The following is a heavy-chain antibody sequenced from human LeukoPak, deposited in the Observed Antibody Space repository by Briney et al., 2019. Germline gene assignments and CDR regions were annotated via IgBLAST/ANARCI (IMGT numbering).Heavy chain of an antibody. CDR3: ARPVDTAMVTSGYLY. CDR1: GFTFRSHD. CDR2: ISGSGGST. Sequence: GGSLRLSCAASGFTFRSHDMSWVRQAPGKGLEWVSGISGSGGSTFYADSVKGRFTISRDNAKNSLYLQMNSLRAEDTAVYYCARPVDTAMVTSGYLYWGQGTLVTVSS. V-gene: IGHV3-23*01. J-gene: IGHJ4*02. D-gene: IGHD5-18*01.